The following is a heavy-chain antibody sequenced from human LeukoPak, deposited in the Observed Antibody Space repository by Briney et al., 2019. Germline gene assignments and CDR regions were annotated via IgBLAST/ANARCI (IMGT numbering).Heavy chain of an antibody. Sequence: GGSLRLSCAASGFTFTTYAMSWVRQAPGKGLEWVSTIIGSGDSTYYTDSVKGRFTISRDNSKNTLYLQMNSLRAEDTAVYYCAKVQWLQPYDAFDFWGQGTMVTASS. V-gene: IGHV3-23*01. J-gene: IGHJ3*01. CDR3: AKVQWLQPYDAFDF. D-gene: IGHD6-19*01. CDR2: IIGSGDST. CDR1: GFTFTTYA.